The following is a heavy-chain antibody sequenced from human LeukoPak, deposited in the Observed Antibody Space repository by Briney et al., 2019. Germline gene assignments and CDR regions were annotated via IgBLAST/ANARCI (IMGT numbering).Heavy chain of an antibody. CDR3: AGDPRWLTPDCTSTSCYESYFDP. CDR1: GYSISSGYQ. V-gene: IGHV4-38-2*02. J-gene: IGHJ5*02. CDR2: INHGGSA. Sequence: SGTLSLTCGVSGYSISSGYQWAWIRQSPGKGLEWIGSINHGGSAHYNPSLKSRVTISVETSKNQFSLNMYSVTAADTAVYYCAGDPRWLTPDCTSTSCYESYFDPWGQGTLVTVSS. D-gene: IGHD2-2*01.